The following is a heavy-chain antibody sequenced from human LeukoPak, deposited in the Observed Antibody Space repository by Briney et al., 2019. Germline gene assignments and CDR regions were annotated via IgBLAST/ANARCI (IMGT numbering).Heavy chain of an antibody. CDR2: SDRGDYT. V-gene: IGHV3-53*01. D-gene: IGHD2-2*01. Sequence: GGSLRLSCAASGFTVSSNYMSWVRQAPGKGLEWVSGTSDRGDYTYYADSVKGRFTISKDNAKNTVYLQMNNLRAEDTAVYYCVSFYETYWGRGTLVTVSS. CDR1: GFTVSSNY. J-gene: IGHJ4*02. CDR3: VSFYETY.